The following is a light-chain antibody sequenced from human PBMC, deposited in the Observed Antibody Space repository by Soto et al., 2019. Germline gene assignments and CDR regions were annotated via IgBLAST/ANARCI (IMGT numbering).Light chain of an antibody. V-gene: IGKV1-39*01. CDR1: QKISTY. Sequence: IQLTQSPSSLSASVGDTVTITCRASQKISTYLNWYQHKSGKAPHPLIQAASTLLSGGPSRFSGPVSETDFTLTTRSLRPADLATDYRQQSYRTAYPLGQGTKPVIK. CDR3: QQSYRTAYP. CDR2: AAS. J-gene: IGKJ2*01.